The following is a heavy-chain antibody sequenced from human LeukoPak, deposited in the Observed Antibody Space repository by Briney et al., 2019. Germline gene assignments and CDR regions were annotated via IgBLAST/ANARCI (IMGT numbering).Heavy chain of an antibody. CDR2: ISYDGSNK. J-gene: IGHJ4*02. CDR3: AKDRAVRGVIEVDY. CDR1: GFIFSNYG. V-gene: IGHV3-30*18. D-gene: IGHD3-10*01. Sequence: GGSLRLSCAASGFIFSNYGMHWVRQAPGKGLEWVAVISYDGSNKYYADSVKGRFTISRDNSKNTLYLQINSLRAEDTAVYYCAKDRAVRGVIEVDYWGQGTLVTVSS.